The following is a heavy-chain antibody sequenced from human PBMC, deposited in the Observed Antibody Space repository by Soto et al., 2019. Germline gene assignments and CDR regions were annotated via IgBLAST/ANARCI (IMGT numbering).Heavy chain of an antibody. Sequence: VQVLESGGGLVQPGGSLRLSCAASGFTFSSYAMHWVRQAPGKGLGWVAVISYDGSNKYYADSVKGRFTISRDNSKNTLYLQMNSLRAEDTAVYYCAREVSVWGSYRSNWFDPWGQGTLVTVSS. V-gene: IGHV3-30-3*01. CDR2: ISYDGSNK. D-gene: IGHD3-16*02. CDR1: GFTFSSYA. CDR3: AREVSVWGSYRSNWFDP. J-gene: IGHJ5*02.